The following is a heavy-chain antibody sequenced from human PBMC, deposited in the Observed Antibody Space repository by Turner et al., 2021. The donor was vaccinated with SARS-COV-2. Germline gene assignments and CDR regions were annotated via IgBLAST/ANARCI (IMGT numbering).Heavy chain of an antibody. CDR3: AGGGGSSSTRVS. D-gene: IGHD3-16*01. V-gene: IGHV3-53*01. J-gene: IGHJ5*02. CDR1: GFSVSNNY. CDR2: INTGGST. Sequence: EVQLVESGGELIQPGGSLRLSCAVSGFSVSNNYMSCVRQAPGKGLAVVAVINTGGSTYYTHSVKGRFTISRDNSKNRVFLQMNSLRAEDTAIYYCAGGGGSSSTRVSWGQGTLVTVSS.